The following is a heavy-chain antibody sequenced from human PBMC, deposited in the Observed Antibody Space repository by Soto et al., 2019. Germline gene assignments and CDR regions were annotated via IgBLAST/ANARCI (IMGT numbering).Heavy chain of an antibody. CDR3: ARDRRTSRDIALMVYAKYGMDV. CDR2: IIPIFGTA. Sequence: GASVKVSCKASGGTFSSYAISWVRQAPGQGLEWMGGIIPIFGTANYAQKFQGRVTITADESTSTAYMELSSLRSEDTAVYYCARDRRTSRDIALMVYAKYGMDVWGQGTTVTVSS. D-gene: IGHD2-8*01. CDR1: GGTFSSYA. J-gene: IGHJ6*02. V-gene: IGHV1-69*13.